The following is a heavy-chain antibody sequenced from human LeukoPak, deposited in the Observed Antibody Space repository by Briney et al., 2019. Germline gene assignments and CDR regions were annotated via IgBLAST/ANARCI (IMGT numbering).Heavy chain of an antibody. V-gene: IGHV4-4*02. CDR1: GGSISSSNW. Sequence: PSGTLSLTCAVSGGSISSSNWWSWVRQPPGKGLGWIGEIYHSGSTNYNPSLKGRVTISVDKSKNQFSLTLSSVTAADTAVYYCARGRSSWFGFPGDAFDIWGQGTMVTVSA. J-gene: IGHJ3*02. D-gene: IGHD6-13*01. CDR2: IYHSGST. CDR3: ARGRSSWFGFPGDAFDI.